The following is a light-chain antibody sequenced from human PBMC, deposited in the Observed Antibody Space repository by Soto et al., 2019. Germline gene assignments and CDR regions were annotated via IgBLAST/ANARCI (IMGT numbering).Light chain of an antibody. CDR3: QQFAGSPAAFT. V-gene: IGKV3-20*01. Sequence: ESLLTQSPGTLSLSPGEGATLSCRASQTVSSANLAWYQQKPGQAPRLLIYGTSIRANGITDRFSGTRSGTDFTINIRRLEPEDVAVYYCQQFAGSPAAFTFGQGTKLEI. J-gene: IGKJ2*01. CDR1: QTVSSAN. CDR2: GTS.